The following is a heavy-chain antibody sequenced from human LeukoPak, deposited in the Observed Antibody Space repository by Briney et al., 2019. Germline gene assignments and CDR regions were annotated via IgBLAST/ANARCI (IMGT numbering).Heavy chain of an antibody. D-gene: IGHD3-22*01. J-gene: IGHJ4*02. CDR1: GYTFTSYD. V-gene: IGHV1-8*01. CDR2: MNPNSGNT. Sequence: ASVKVSCKASGYTFTSYDINWVRQATGQGLEWMGWMNPNSGNTGYAQKFQGRVTMTRNTSISTAYMELSSLRSEDTAVYYCASYYYDSSGYYYPLDYWGQGTLVTASS. CDR3: ASYYYDSSGYYYPLDY.